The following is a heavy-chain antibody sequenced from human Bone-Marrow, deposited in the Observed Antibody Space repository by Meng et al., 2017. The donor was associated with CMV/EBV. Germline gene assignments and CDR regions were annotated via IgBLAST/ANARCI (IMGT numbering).Heavy chain of an antibody. CDR2: ISSSSSYI. CDR1: GFTFSSYS. D-gene: IGHD3-22*01. Sequence: GGSLRLSCAASGFTFSSYSMNWVRQAPGKGLEWVSSISSSSSYIYYADSVKGRFTISRDNAKNSLYLQMNSLRAEDTAVYYCARDLVVYYYYGMDVWGQGTTVTVSS. CDR3: ARDLVVYYYYGMDV. J-gene: IGHJ6*02. V-gene: IGHV3-21*01.